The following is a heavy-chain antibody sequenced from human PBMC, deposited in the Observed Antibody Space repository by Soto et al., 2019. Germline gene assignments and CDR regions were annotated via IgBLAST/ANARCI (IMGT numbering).Heavy chain of an antibody. V-gene: IGHV1-46*03. J-gene: IGHJ4*02. CDR3: VRAPKFFDI. CDR1: GSPFTSFF. Sequence: HVQLVQSGAEVKRPGASVKVSCKASGSPFTSFFIHWVRHAPGQGLEWMGVINPIRGSANYAQKFQGRLNLTRDKSSSTVYMDLSSLKSEDSALYYCVRAPKFFDIWGQGTLVTVSS. CDR2: INPIRGSA.